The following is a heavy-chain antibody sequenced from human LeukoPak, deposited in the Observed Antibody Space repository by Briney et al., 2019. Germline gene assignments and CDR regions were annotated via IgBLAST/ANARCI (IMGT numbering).Heavy chain of an antibody. D-gene: IGHD3-10*01. CDR3: AGSGSGSYYSNWFDP. Sequence: SETLSLTCAVYGGSFSGYYWGWIRQPPGKGLEWIGSIYYSGSTYYNPSLKSRVTISVDTSKNQFSLKLSSVTAADTAVYYCAGSGSGSYYSNWFDPWGQGTLVTVSS. J-gene: IGHJ5*02. CDR2: IYYSGST. CDR1: GGSFSGYY. V-gene: IGHV4-39*01.